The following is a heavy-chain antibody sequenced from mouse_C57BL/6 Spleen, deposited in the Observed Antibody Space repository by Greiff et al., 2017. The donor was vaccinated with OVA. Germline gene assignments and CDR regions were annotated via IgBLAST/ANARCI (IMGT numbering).Heavy chain of an antibody. Sequence: EVMLVESGAELVKPGASVKLSCTASGFNIKDYYMHWVKQRTEQGLEWIGRIDPEDGETKYAPKFQGKATITADTSSNTAYLQLSSLTSEDTAVYYCAVGAQASYYYAMDYWGQGTSVTVSS. CDR1: GFNIKDYY. CDR3: AVGAQASYYYAMDY. D-gene: IGHD3-2*02. J-gene: IGHJ4*01. V-gene: IGHV14-2*01. CDR2: IDPEDGET.